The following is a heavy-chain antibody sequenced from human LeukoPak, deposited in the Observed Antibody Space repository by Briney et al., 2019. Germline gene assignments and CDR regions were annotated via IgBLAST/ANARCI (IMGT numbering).Heavy chain of an antibody. Sequence: GGSLRLSCAASGFTFSNYGMHWVRQAPGKGLEWVVVISYHGSDKYFADSVKGRFTISRDNSKNTLYLQMNSLRAEDTAVYYCARMAFMDRAYLGFDYWGQGTLVTVSS. J-gene: IGHJ4*02. V-gene: IGHV3-30*03. CDR2: ISYHGSDK. CDR1: GFTFSNYG. CDR3: ARMAFMDRAYLGFDY. D-gene: IGHD3-10*01.